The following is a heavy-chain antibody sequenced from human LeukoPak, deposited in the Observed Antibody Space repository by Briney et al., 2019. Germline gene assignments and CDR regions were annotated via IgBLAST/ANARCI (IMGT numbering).Heavy chain of an antibody. J-gene: IGHJ6*04. CDR2: IYSGGST. CDR1: GFTVSSNY. V-gene: IGHV3-66*04. Sequence: GGSLRLSCAASGFTVSSNYMSWVRQAPGKGLEWVSVIYSGGSTYYADSVKGRFTISRDNAKNSLYLQMNSLRAEDTAVYYCAGLGITMIGGVWGKGTTVTISS. CDR3: AGLGITMIGGV. D-gene: IGHD3-10*02.